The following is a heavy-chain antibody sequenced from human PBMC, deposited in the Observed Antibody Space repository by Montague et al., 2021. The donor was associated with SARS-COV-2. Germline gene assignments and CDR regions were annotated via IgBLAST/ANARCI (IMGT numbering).Heavy chain of an antibody. J-gene: IGHJ4*02. Sequence: SETLSLTCAVYNGSFSSYYWSWIRKPPGQGLEWIGDITPSGSTNHSPSLRSRVTLSVDTSKNQFSLDLSSVTAADTADYYCAGGPLRLKWLRPFDYWGQGILVTVSS. D-gene: IGHD5-12*01. CDR2: ITPSGST. CDR3: AGGPLRLKWLRPFDY. CDR1: NGSFSSYY. V-gene: IGHV4-34*01.